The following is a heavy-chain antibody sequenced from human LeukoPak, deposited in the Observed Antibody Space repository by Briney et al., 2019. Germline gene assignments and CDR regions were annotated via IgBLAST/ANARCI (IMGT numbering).Heavy chain of an antibody. CDR1: GGSMNSYY. CDR2: IYYSGSI. CDR3: ARHQFQLLVSDDAFDV. V-gene: IGHV4-59*08. Sequence: SETLSLTCTVSGGSMNSYYWSWIRQPPGKGLEWIGYIYYSGSINYNPSLKSRVTISVDTSKNQFSLKMNSVTAADTAVYYCARHQFQLLVSDDAFDVWGQGTMVTVSS. D-gene: IGHD2-2*01. J-gene: IGHJ3*01.